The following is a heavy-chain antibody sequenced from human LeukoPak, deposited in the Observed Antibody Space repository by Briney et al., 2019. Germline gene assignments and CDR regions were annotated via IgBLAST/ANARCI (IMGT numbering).Heavy chain of an antibody. V-gene: IGHV4-34*01. Sequence: SETLSLTCAVYGGSFSGYYWSWIRQPPGKGLEWIGEINHSGSTNYNPSLKSRVTISVDTSKSQFSLKKSSVTAADTAVYYCASAARGGRKQFDYWGQGTLVTVSS. D-gene: IGHD2-15*01. J-gene: IGHJ4*02. CDR2: INHSGST. CDR1: GGSFSGYY. CDR3: ASAARGGRKQFDY.